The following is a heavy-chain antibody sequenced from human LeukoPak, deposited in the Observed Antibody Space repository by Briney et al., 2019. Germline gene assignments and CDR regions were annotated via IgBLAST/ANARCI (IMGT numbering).Heavy chain of an antibody. J-gene: IGHJ3*02. D-gene: IGHD6-6*01. Sequence: PSETLSLTCAVYGGSFSGYYWSWIRQPPGKGLEWIGEINHSGSTNYNPSLKSRVTISVDTSKNQFSLKLSSVTAADTAVYYCARSPWAAARRESAFDIWGQGTMVTVSS. CDR1: GGSFSGYY. V-gene: IGHV4-34*09. CDR3: ARSPWAAARRESAFDI. CDR2: INHSGST.